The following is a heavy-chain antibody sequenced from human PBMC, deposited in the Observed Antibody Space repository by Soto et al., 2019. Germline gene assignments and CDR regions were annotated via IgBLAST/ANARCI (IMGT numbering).Heavy chain of an antibody. CDR3: ARGDCGGDCYYYYYYGMDV. J-gene: IGHJ6*02. CDR1: GGTFSSYA. D-gene: IGHD2-21*02. CDR2: IIPIFGTA. Sequence: QVQLVQSGAEVKKPGSSVKVSCKASGGTFSSYAISWVRQAPGQGLEWMGGIIPIFGTANYAQKFQGRVTITADESTSTAYMELSSLSSEDTAVYYCARGDCGGDCYYYYYYGMDVWGQGTTVTVSS. V-gene: IGHV1-69*01.